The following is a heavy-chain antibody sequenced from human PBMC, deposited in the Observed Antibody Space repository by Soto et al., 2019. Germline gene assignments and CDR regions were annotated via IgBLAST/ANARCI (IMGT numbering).Heavy chain of an antibody. CDR1: GASISSTSSGDW. J-gene: IGHJ4*02. Sequence: QVQLQESGPGLVKPSGTLSLTCTVSGASISSTSSGDWWSWVRQPPGKGLEWIGEIHHSGNSNYNPSLKSRVTMSVAKSKNQFSLRLSSVTAADTAVYYCAKMVGTTLVDYWGQGTLVTVSS. CDR3: AKMVGTTLVDY. V-gene: IGHV4-4*02. D-gene: IGHD1-26*01. CDR2: IHHSGNS.